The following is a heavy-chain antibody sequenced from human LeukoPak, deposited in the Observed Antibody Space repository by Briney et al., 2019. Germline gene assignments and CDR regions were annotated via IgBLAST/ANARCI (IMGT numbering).Heavy chain of an antibody. CDR3: ARDSTMARGPLGY. CDR1: GFTFSDYY. V-gene: IGHV3-33*08. CDR2: IWYDGSNK. Sequence: GGSLRLSCAASGFTFSDYYMSWIRQAPGKGLEWVAVIWYDGSNKYYADSVKGRFTISRDNSKNTLYLQMNSLRAEDTAVYYCARDSTMARGPLGYWGQGTLVTVSS. D-gene: IGHD3-10*01. J-gene: IGHJ4*02.